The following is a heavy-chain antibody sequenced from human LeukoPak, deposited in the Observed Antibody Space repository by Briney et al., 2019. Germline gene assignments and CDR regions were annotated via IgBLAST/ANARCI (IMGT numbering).Heavy chain of an antibody. CDR2: IIPIFGTA. CDR1: GGTFSSYA. D-gene: IGHD3-22*01. CDR3: ASLITMIVENAFDI. Sequence: SVKVSCKASGGTFSSYAISWVRQAPGQGLEWMGGIIPIFGTANYAQKFQGRVTITADESTSTAYMELSSLRSEDAAMYYCASLITMIVENAFDIWGQGTMVTVSS. V-gene: IGHV1-69*01. J-gene: IGHJ3*02.